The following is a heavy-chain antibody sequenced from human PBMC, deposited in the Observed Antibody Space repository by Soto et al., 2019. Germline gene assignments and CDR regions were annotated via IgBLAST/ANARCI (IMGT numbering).Heavy chain of an antibody. Sequence: QVQLVESGGGVVQPGRSLRLSCAASGFTFSSYGMHWVRQAPGKGLEWVAVIWYDGSNKYYADSVKGRFTISRDNSKNTLYLQMNSLRAEDTAVYFCAREAAGSKIDYWGQGPLVTVSS. V-gene: IGHV3-33*01. CDR2: IWYDGSNK. J-gene: IGHJ4*02. CDR3: AREAAGSKIDY. CDR1: GFTFSSYG. D-gene: IGHD3-10*01.